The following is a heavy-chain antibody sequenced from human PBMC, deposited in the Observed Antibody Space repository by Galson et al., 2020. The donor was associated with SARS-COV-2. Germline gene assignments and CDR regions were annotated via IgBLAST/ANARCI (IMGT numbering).Heavy chain of an antibody. CDR2: IYYTGTT. V-gene: IGHV4-39*07. Sequence: SQTLSLTCTVSGGSISSSSYYWGWIRQPPGKGLEWIGAIYYTGTTYYNPSLKSRLTISVDTSKNQFSLKLSSVTTADTAVYYCASVHDYGDYVGLGAGSDYWGQGTLVTVSS. CDR1: GGSISSSSYY. J-gene: IGHJ4*02. CDR3: ASVHDYGDYVGLGAGSDY. D-gene: IGHD4-17*01.